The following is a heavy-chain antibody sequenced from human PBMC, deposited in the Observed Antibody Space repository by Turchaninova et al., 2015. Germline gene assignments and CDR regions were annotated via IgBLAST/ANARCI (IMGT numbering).Heavy chain of an antibody. CDR3: ARKTTDDDSFDI. V-gene: IGHV4-30-2*01. J-gene: IGHJ3*02. Sequence: QLQLQESGSGLVKPSQTLSLTCAASCGTLSRGGYSWSWIRQPPGKGLEWLGYMYQSGSTYYNPSLKSRVTISGDRSKNQFSLEVSSVTAADTAIYYCARKTTDDDSFDIWGQGTMVTVSS. CDR2: MYQSGST. D-gene: IGHD4-17*01. CDR1: CGTLSRGGYS.